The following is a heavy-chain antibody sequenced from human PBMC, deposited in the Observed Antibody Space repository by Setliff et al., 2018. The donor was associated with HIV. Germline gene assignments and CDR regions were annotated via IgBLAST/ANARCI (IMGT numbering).Heavy chain of an antibody. CDR1: GGSISSTNYQ. CDR3: ARVSRGGSSPGWFDP. CDR2: IYYSGGT. J-gene: IGHJ5*02. Sequence: SETLSLTCTVSGGSISSTNYQWGWIRQPPGKGPEWIGSIYYSGGTYYNPSLKSRVTISVDTSKNQFSLKLSSVTAADTAVYYCARVSRGGSSPGWFDPWGQGTLVTVSS. V-gene: IGHV4-39*07. D-gene: IGHD6-6*01.